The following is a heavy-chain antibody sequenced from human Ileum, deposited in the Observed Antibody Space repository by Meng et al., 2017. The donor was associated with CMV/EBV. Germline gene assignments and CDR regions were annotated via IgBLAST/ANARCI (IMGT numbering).Heavy chain of an antibody. D-gene: IGHD3-16*01. Sequence: ASVKVSCKTSGYTFTGYYIHWVRQAPGQGLEWMGWINPNSCGTNYAQKFQGRVTMTRDTSMSTAHMELTRLRSDDTAVYYCARDQRGARNWLDPWGQGTLVTVSS. V-gene: IGHV1-2*02. J-gene: IGHJ5*02. CDR2: INPNSCGT. CDR1: GYTFTGYY. CDR3: ARDQRGARNWLDP.